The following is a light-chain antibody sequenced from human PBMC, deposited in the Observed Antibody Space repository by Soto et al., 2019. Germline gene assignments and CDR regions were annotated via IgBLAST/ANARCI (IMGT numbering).Light chain of an antibody. CDR2: EVS. CDR3: SSSAGSNNWWV. J-gene: IGLJ3*02. Sequence: QSALTQPPSASGSPGQSVTISCTGTSSDVGSYDYVSWYQQHPGKAPKLMIYEVSKRPSGVPDRFSGSKSGNTASLTVSGLQAEDEADYYCSSSAGSNNWWVFGGVTQLTVL. V-gene: IGLV2-8*01. CDR1: SSDVGSYDY.